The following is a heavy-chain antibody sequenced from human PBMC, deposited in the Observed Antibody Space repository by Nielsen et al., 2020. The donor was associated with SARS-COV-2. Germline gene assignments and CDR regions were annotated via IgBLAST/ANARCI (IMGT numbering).Heavy chain of an antibody. CDR1: GFTFDDYA. CDR3: ARDDDFTNDY. Sequence: GGSLRLSCAASGFTFDDYAMHWVRQVPGKGLEWVSGISWNSGSIAYADSVRGRFAISRDNAKNSLYLQMNSLKPEDTAVYYCARDDDFTNDYWSQGTLVTVSS. J-gene: IGHJ4*02. V-gene: IGHV3-9*01. D-gene: IGHD4-11*01. CDR2: ISWNSGSI.